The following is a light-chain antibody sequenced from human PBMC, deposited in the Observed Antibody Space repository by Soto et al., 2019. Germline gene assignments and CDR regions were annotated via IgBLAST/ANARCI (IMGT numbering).Light chain of an antibody. CDR3: QQSCSTPQVYT. CDR1: QSISSY. V-gene: IGKV1-39*01. J-gene: IGKJ2*01. CDR2: AAS. Sequence: DIQMTQSPSSLSASVGDRVTITCRASQSISSYLNWYQQKPGKAPKLLIYAASSLQSGVPSRFSGSGSGTDFTLTISSLQPEDFATYYCQQSCSTPQVYTFGQGTKLEIK.